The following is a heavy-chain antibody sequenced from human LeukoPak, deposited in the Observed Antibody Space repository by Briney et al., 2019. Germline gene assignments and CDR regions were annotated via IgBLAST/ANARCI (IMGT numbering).Heavy chain of an antibody. J-gene: IGHJ4*02. CDR2: ISSSSSYI. V-gene: IGHV3-21*01. CDR3: ARDRGDGYSYIPY. Sequence: ESGGSLRLSCAASGFTFSSYSMNWVRQAPGKGLEWVSSISSSSSYIYYADSVKGRFTISRDNAKNSLYLQMNSLRAEDTAVYYYARDRGDGYSYIPYWGQGTLVTVSS. CDR1: GFTFSSYS. D-gene: IGHD5-24*01.